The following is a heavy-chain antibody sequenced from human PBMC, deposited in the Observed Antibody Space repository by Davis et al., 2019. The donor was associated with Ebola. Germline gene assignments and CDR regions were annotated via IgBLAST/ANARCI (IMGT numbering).Heavy chain of an antibody. CDR1: GGSISSTSYY. V-gene: IGHV4-39*01. CDR3: ARSPPSTDFWSGYQHYYGMDV. Sequence: MPGGSLRLSCTVSGGSISSTSYYWGWIRQPPGKGLEWIGSIYYGGITYRKPSLKSRVTISVDTSKNQFSLKLSPVTAADTAVYYCARSPPSTDFWSGYQHYYGMDVWGKGTTVTVSS. J-gene: IGHJ6*04. CDR2: IYYGGIT. D-gene: IGHD3-3*01.